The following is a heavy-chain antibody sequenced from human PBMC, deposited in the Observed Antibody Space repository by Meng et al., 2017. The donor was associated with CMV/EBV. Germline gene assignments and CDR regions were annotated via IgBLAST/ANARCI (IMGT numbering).Heavy chain of an antibody. CDR2: IRSKANSYAT. V-gene: IGHV3-73*01. D-gene: IGHD6-19*01. CDR1: GFPLSGSA. J-gene: IGHJ4*02. CDR3: TRPQVAGSLDY. Sequence: AAPGFPLSGSAMRWVRQASGKGLEWVGRIRSKANSYATAYAASVKGRFTISRDDSKNTAYLQMNSLKTEDTAVYYCTRPQVAGSLDYWGQGTLVTVS.